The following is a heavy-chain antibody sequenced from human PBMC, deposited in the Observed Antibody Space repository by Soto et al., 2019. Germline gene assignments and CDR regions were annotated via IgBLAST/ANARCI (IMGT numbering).Heavy chain of an antibody. CDR1: GYTFTSYA. CDR3: GRAPLASSWSLS. CDR2: INAGNGNT. Sequence: ASVKVSCKASGYTFTSYAMHWVRQAPGQRLEWMGWINAGNGNTKYSQKFQGRVTITRDTSASTAYMELSSLRSEDTAVYYCGRAPLASSWSLSWGQGTLVTVSS. V-gene: IGHV1-3*01. J-gene: IGHJ5*02. D-gene: IGHD6-13*01.